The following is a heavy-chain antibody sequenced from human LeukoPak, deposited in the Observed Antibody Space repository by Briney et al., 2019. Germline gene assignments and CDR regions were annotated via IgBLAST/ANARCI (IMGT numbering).Heavy chain of an antibody. CDR2: IYPGDSDT. CDR3: ATTPNDYGDYAGESDAFDI. Sequence: HGESLKISXKGSGYSFTSYWIGWVRQRPGKGLEWMGIIYPGDSDTRYSPSFQGQVTISADKSISTAYLQWSSLKASDTAMYYCATTPNDYGDYAGESDAFDIWGQGTMVTVSS. D-gene: IGHD4-17*01. J-gene: IGHJ3*02. CDR1: GYSFTSYW. V-gene: IGHV5-51*01.